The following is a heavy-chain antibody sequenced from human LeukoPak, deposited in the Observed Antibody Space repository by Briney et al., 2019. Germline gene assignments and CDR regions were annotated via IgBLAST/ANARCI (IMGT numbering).Heavy chain of an antibody. CDR2: IKQDGSEK. J-gene: IGHJ6*02. CDR1: GFTFSSYW. V-gene: IGHV3-7*01. Sequence: GGSLRLSCAASGFTFSSYWMSWVRQAPGKGLEWVANIKQDGSEKYYVDSVKGRFTISRDNAKNSLYLQMNSLRAEDTAVYYCARTPWSSSWYYYYGMGVWGQGTTVTVSS. CDR3: ARTPWSSSWYYYYGMGV. D-gene: IGHD6-13*01.